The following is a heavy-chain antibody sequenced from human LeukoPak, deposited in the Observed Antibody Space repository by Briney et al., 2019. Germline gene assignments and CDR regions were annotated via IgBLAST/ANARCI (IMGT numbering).Heavy chain of an antibody. Sequence: GGSLRLSCTASGVTFNSYAINWVRQAPGKGLEWVAYISSSTSNIFYADSVKGRFTISRDHAKASVLLQMNSLRVEDTALYGARDGVMAETPFSFDSWGQGALVTVSS. V-gene: IGHV3-48*01. CDR1: GVTFNSYA. D-gene: IGHD2-21*01. CDR2: ISSSTSNI. CDR3: ARDGVMAETPFSFDS. J-gene: IGHJ4*02.